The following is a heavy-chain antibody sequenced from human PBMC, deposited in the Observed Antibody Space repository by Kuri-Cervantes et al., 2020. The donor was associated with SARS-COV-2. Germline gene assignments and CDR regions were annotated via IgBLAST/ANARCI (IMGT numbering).Heavy chain of an antibody. D-gene: IGHD6-13*01. CDR2: THYSGST. J-gene: IGHJ4*02. CDR1: GGFISMYY. Sequence: SETLSLTCTVSGGFISMYYWIWIRQPPGKGLEWIGYTHYSGSTNSNPSLKSRVTISLDTSKNQFSLRLTSVTAADTAVYYCARRIGSSSPYYYFDYWGQGAVVTVSS. CDR3: ARRIGSSSPYYYFDY. V-gene: IGHV4-59*12.